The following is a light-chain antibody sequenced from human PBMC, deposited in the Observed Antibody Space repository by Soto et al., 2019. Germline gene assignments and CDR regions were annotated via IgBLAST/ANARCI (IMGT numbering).Light chain of an antibody. CDR1: QSVSSN. CDR3: QQYGSSPAWT. V-gene: IGKV3-20*01. CDR2: GAS. J-gene: IGKJ1*01. Sequence: EIVMTQSPATLSVSPGERVTLSCRASQSVSSNLAWYQQKVGQAPRLLIYGASSRATGIPDRFSGSGSGTDFTLTISRLEPEDFAVYYCQQYGSSPAWTFGQGTKVDIK.